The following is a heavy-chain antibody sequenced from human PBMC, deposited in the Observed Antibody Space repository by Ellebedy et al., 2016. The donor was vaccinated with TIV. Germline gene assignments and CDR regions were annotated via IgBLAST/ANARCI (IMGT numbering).Heavy chain of an antibody. D-gene: IGHD5-24*01. J-gene: IGHJ4*02. Sequence: GESLKISCATSGFTFSNYWMTWVRQAPGKGLEWVANIKQDGSEKYYVDSVKGRFSISRDNAKNSLYVQMNSLTDEDTAVYYCARDQWLRRAYYFDSWGQGTLVTVSS. CDR2: IKQDGSEK. CDR3: ARDQWLRRAYYFDS. V-gene: IGHV3-7*01. CDR1: GFTFSNYW.